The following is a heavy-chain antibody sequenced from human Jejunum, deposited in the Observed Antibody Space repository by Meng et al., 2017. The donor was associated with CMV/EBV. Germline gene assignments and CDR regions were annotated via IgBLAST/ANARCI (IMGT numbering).Heavy chain of an antibody. J-gene: IGHJ4*02. CDR1: GFIFSSYS. V-gene: IGHV3-48*04. D-gene: IGHD3-3*01. CDR3: ARGDYDFWGGY. Sequence: CAASGFIFSSYSMNWVRQAPGKGLEWVSHISSSSTTIYYADSVKGRFTISRDNAKNSLYLQMNSLRAEDTAVYYCARGDYDFWGGYWGQGTLVTVSS. CDR2: ISSSSTTI.